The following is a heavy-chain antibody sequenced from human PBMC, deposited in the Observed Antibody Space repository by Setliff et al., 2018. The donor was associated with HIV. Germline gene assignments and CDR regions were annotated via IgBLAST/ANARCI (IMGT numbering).Heavy chain of an antibody. CDR2: IHYDGRT. J-gene: IGHJ5*02. CDR1: RGSVSDTLYY. D-gene: IGHD3-22*01. V-gene: IGHV4-39*01. CDR3: ASRRYSFVSSRSLREEGLDP. Sequence: PSETLSLTCTVARGSVSDTLYYWSWIRQSPGKGLEFIVSIHYDGRTYYKESLKSRVTISADMSKNQFSRKLNSVTAADTAVYYCASRRYSFVSSRSLREEGLDPWGPGTLVTGLL.